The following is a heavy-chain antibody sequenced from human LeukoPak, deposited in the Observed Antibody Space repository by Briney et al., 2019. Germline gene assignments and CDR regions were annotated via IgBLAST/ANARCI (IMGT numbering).Heavy chain of an antibody. J-gene: IGHJ4*02. V-gene: IGHV3-13*01. Sequence: GGSLRLSCAASGFTFSDYDMHWVRQARGKGLEWVSAIGTAGDTYYTGSVKGRFTISRENAKNSLYLQMNSLRAGDTAVYYCARVAKERVGGVYYFDYWGQGTLVTVSS. CDR1: GFTFSDYD. CDR2: IGTAGDT. CDR3: ARVAKERVGGVYYFDY. D-gene: IGHD1-1*01.